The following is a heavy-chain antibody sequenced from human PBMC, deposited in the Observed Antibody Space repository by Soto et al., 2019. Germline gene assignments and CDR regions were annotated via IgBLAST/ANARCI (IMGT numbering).Heavy chain of an antibody. V-gene: IGHV3-9*01. D-gene: IGHD5-12*01. Sequence: EVQLVESGGGLVQPGRSLRLSCVASGFTFDDYGLHWVRQTPEKGLEWVSSITWNSGSVFYADSVKGRFTISRDNAKNSLYLQMNGRKVEDKALYYCAKDNRGYENDAFNFWGQGTIVTVSS. CDR1: GFTFDDYG. J-gene: IGHJ3*01. CDR2: ITWNSGSV. CDR3: AKDNRGYENDAFNF.